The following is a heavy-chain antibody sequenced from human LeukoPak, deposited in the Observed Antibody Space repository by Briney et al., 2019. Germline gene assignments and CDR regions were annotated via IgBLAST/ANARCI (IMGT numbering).Heavy chain of an antibody. D-gene: IGHD6-19*01. Sequence: GGSLRLSCAASGFNFGTSSMHWVRQPPGKGLEWVSGISWNSGTIDYADSVRGRFTISRDNAKNSLYLQMDSLRVEDTAFYYCAKDNRRHYTSGPNPDSLHWGQGALVTVSS. CDR3: AKDNRRHYTSGPNPDSLH. V-gene: IGHV3-9*01. CDR2: ISWNSGTI. CDR1: GFNFGTSS. J-gene: IGHJ4*02.